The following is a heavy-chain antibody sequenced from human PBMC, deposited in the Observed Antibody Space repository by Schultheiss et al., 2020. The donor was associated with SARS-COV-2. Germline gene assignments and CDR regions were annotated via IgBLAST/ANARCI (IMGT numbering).Heavy chain of an antibody. D-gene: IGHD1-1*01. CDR1: GGSISSGSYY. Sequence: SETLSLTCTVSGGSISSGSYYWGWIRQPPGKGLEWIGSIYHSGSTNYNPSLKSRVTISVDTSKNQFSLQLNSVTPEDTAVYYCARVAPTGWYGMDVWGQGTTVTVSS. CDR3: ARVAPTGWYGMDV. V-gene: IGHV4-39*07. CDR2: IYHSGST. J-gene: IGHJ6*02.